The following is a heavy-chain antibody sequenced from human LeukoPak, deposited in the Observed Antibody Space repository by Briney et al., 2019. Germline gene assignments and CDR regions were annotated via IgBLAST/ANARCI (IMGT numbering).Heavy chain of an antibody. CDR1: GYTFTSYD. D-gene: IGHD6-13*01. V-gene: IGHV1-8*01. CDR2: MNPDSGNT. J-gene: IGHJ4*02. Sequence: GASVKVSCKASGYTFTSYDINWVRQATGQGLEWMGWMNPDSGNTGYAQKFQGRVTMTRNTSISTAYMELSSLRSDDRAVYYCVRDAIAAAGTGGWGQGTLVTVSS. CDR3: VRDAIAAAGTGG.